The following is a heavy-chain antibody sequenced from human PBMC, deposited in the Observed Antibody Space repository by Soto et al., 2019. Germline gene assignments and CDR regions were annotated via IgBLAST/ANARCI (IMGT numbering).Heavy chain of an antibody. CDR3: AXEXXXXXXYYISSSYYFDY. CDR2: ISYDGSNT. V-gene: IGHV3-30*03. Sequence: QVQLVESGGGVVQPGRSLRLSCVASGFTFSSYGMHWVRQAPGKGLEWVAIISYDGSNTYYADSVKGRFTISRDNSKNTLYLQMNSLRAEDTSVYXXAXEXXXXXXYYISSSYYFDYWGQGTLVTVSS. J-gene: IGHJ4*02. CDR1: GFTFSSYG. D-gene: IGHD1-26*01.